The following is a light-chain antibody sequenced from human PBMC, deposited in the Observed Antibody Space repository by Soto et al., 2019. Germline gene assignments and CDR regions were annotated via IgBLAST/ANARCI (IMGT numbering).Light chain of an antibody. CDR3: QQRSNWPPIT. V-gene: IGKV3-15*01. Sequence: EIVMTQSPATLSVSPGERATLSCRASQSVSSNLAWYQQKPGQAPRPLIYGASTRATGIPARFSGSGSGAEFTLTISSLEPEDFAVYYCQQRSNWPPITFGQGTRLEIK. J-gene: IGKJ5*01. CDR1: QSVSSN. CDR2: GAS.